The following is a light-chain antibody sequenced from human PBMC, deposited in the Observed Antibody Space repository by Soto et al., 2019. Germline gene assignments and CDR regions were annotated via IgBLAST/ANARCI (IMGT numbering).Light chain of an antibody. CDR1: SSDVGSYNL. V-gene: IGLV2-23*01. CDR3: CSYAGSSTVV. CDR2: EGS. J-gene: IGLJ2*01. Sequence: QSVLTQPASVSGSPGQSITISCTGTSSDVGSYNLVSWYQQHPGKAPKLMIYEGSKRPSGVSNRFSGSKSGNTVSLTISGLQAEDEADYYCCSYAGSSTVVFGGGTQLTVL.